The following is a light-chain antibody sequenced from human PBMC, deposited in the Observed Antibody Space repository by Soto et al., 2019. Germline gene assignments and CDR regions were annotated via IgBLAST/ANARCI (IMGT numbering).Light chain of an antibody. V-gene: IGKV1-39*01. CDR2: AAS. CDR1: QSISSY. J-gene: IGKJ1*01. Sequence: DIQMTQSPSSLSASVGDRVTITCRASQSISSYLNWYQQKPGKAPKLLIYAASSLQSGVPSRFSGSGSGTDFTLTISSLQSGDFATYYCQQTYSTPQTCGQGTKGE. CDR3: QQTYSTPQT.